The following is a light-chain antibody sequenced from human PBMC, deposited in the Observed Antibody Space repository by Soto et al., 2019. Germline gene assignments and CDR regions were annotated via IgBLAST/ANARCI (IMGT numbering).Light chain of an antibody. V-gene: IGKV3-15*01. CDR3: QQYKNWPPIT. CDR2: GAS. Sequence: ETVMTQSPATLSVSPGDRATLSCRASQSVGSDLAWYQQKRGQAPRLLIYGASTRATGIPARFSGSASGTEFTLTISGLQSEDFAVYYCQQYKNWPPITFGQGTKVDIK. CDR1: QSVGSD. J-gene: IGKJ1*01.